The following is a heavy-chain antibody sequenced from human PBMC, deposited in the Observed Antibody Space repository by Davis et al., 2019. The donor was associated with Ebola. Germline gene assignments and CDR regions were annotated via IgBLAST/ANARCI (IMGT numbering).Heavy chain of an antibody. D-gene: IGHD6-6*01. CDR1: GFTFSGSA. V-gene: IGHV3-33*08. J-gene: IGHJ4*02. CDR2: IWYDGSNK. Sequence: GESLKISCAASGFTFSGSAMHWVRQAPGKGLEWVAVIWYDGSNKYYADSVKGRFTISRDNSKNTLYLQMNSLRAEDTAVYYCARDRQLVIDYWGQGTLVTVSS. CDR3: ARDRQLVIDY.